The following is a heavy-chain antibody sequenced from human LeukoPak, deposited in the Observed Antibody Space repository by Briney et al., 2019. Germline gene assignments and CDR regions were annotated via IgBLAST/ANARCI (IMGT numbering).Heavy chain of an antibody. D-gene: IGHD3-10*01. J-gene: IGHJ4*02. CDR2: ISYDVTNK. CDR1: GFTFSSFA. CDR3: ARDRSYYGSGSFYV. V-gene: IGHV3-30*04. Sequence: PGGSLRLSCAVSGFTFSSFAIHWVRQAPSKGAEWDAVISYDVTNKYYADSVKGRFTISRDNSKNTLSLQMNSLRPEDTAVYYCARDRSYYGSGSFYVWGQGTLITVSS.